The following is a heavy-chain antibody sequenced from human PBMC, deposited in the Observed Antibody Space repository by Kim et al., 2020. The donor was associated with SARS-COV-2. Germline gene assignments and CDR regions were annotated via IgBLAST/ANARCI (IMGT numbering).Heavy chain of an antibody. CDR3: ARESSAGSYYLDS. D-gene: IGHD3-10*01. V-gene: IGHV4-31*03. Sequence: SETLSLTCIVSGASISSAGYSWNWIRQRPGKGLEWIGYIYDTWTTNYNPSLKSRLSMSVGTSENEFSLKLSSVTAADTGVYSCARESSAGSYYLDSWGQG. CDR1: GASISSAGYS. CDR2: IYDTWTT. J-gene: IGHJ4*02.